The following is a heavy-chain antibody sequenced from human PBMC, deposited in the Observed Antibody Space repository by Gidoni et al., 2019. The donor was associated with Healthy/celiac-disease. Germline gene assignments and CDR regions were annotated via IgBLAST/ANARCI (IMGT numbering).Heavy chain of an antibody. CDR3: ARGGNIGEASPFDY. CDR2: IYYSGSP. V-gene: IGHV4-31*03. CDR1: GGSISSGGYY. Sequence: QVQLQESGPGLVKPSQTLSLTCTVSGGSISSGGYYWSWIRQHPGKGLEWIGYIYYSGSPYYNPSLKSRVTISVDTSKNQFSLKLSSVTAADTAVYYCARGGNIGEASPFDYWGQGTLVTVSS. D-gene: IGHD3-10*01. J-gene: IGHJ4*02.